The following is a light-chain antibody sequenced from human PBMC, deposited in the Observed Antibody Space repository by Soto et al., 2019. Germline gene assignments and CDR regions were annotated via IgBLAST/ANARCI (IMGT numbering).Light chain of an antibody. Sequence: DIQMTQSPSTLSASVGDRVTITCRASQSISTWLAWYQQKPGKAPTLLIYKASSLESGVPSRFSGSGSGTEFTLTSSSLQPDDFATYYCQQYNSYRTFGQGTKVEIK. V-gene: IGKV1-5*03. CDR1: QSISTW. J-gene: IGKJ1*01. CDR3: QQYNSYRT. CDR2: KAS.